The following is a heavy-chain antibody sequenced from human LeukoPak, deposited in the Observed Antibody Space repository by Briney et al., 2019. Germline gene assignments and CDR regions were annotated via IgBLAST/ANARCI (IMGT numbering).Heavy chain of an antibody. V-gene: IGHV1-69*01. CDR1: GGTFSSYA. J-gene: IGHJ4*02. D-gene: IGHD5-24*01. CDR3: AREVGKDGYNLDDY. CDR2: IIPIFGTA. Sequence: GSSVKVSCKASGGTFSSYAISWVRQAPGQGLEWMGGIIPIFGTANYAQKFQGRVTITADESTSTAYMELSSLRSEDTAVYHCAREVGKDGYNLDDYWGQGTLVTVSS.